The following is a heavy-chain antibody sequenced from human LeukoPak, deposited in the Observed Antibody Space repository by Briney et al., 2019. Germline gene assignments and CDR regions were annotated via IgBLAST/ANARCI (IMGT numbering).Heavy chain of an antibody. J-gene: IGHJ4*02. CDR2: INPSGGST. CDR1: GYTFTTYY. V-gene: IGHV1-46*01. Sequence: RASVTVSCKASGYTFTTYYMHWVRQAPGQGLEWMAMINPSGGSTTYAQQFQGRLTMTRDTSTSTVYMELSSLRSEETAVYYCASSCSSTNCYGRSEYGGQGTRVTVP. D-gene: IGHD2-2*01. CDR3: ASSCSSTNCYGRSEY.